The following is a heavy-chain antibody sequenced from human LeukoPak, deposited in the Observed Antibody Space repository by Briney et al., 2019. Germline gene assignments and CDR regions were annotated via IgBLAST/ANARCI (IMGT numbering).Heavy chain of an antibody. V-gene: IGHV4-4*07. D-gene: IGHD3-10*01. Sequence: SETLSLTCTVSGGSISSYYWSWIRQSAGKGLEWIGRIYTSGSTNYNPSLKSRVIMSVDTSKNQFSLKLNSVTAADTAVYYCARDPYGSGSPFDYWGQGTLVTVSS. CDR3: ARDPYGSGSPFDY. CDR1: GGSISSYY. J-gene: IGHJ4*02. CDR2: IYTSGST.